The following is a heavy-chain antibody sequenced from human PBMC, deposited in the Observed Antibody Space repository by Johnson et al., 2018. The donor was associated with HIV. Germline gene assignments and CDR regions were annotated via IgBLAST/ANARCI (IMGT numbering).Heavy chain of an antibody. J-gene: IGHJ3*02. Sequence: QVQLVESGGGLVKPGGSLRLSCAASGFTFSTYGMYWVRQAPGKGLEWVAFIRYDGSYKYYGDSVKGRFTISRDNSKNTLYMQMNSLRAEDTAVYYCARDAVTVVRGVIYGWVVFDIWGQGTMVTVSS. D-gene: IGHD3-10*01. V-gene: IGHV3-30*02. CDR2: IRYDGSYK. CDR1: GFTFSTYG. CDR3: ARDAVTVVRGVIYGWVVFDI.